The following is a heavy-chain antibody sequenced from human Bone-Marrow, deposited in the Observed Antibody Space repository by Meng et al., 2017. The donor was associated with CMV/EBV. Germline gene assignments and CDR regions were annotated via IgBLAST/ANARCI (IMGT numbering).Heavy chain of an antibody. CDR2: ISYDGNKK. J-gene: IGHJ4*02. CDR3: ARGGNYFDY. CDR1: GFTFSSYD. Sequence: GGSLRLSCAASGFTFSSYDMHWVRQAPGKGLEWVAFISYDGNKKYYADSVKGQFTISRDNSRKMLYLQMNSLRAEDTAVYYCARGGNYFDYWGQGTLVTVSS. V-gene: IGHV3-30*02.